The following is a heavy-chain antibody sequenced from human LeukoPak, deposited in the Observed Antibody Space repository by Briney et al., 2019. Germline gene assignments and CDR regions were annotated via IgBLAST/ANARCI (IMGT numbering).Heavy chain of an antibody. V-gene: IGHV4-4*07. D-gene: IGHD7-27*01. CDR3: ARNTWDYYYYMDV. CDR2: IYTSGST. CDR1: GGSIGSYY. Sequence: SETLSLTCTVSGGSIGSYYWSWIRQPPGKGLEWIGRIYTSGSTNYNPSLKSRVTMSVDTSKHQFSLKLSSVTAADTAVYYCARNTWDYYYYMDVWGKGTTVTVSS. J-gene: IGHJ6*03.